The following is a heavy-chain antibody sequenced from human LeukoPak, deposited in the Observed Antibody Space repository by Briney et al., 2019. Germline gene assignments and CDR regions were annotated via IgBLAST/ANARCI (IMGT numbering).Heavy chain of an antibody. J-gene: IGHJ4*02. CDR2: IKYDGSEK. CDR3: ATRNIFEY. CDR1: GFTFSGHW. Sequence: GGSLRLSCTVSGFTFSGHWMNWVRQAPGKGLEWVATIKYDGSEKAYVDSVEGRFTISRDNSKDSLFLQMDRLRAEDTAVYYCATRNIFEYWGQGTLVTVSS. V-gene: IGHV3-7*01.